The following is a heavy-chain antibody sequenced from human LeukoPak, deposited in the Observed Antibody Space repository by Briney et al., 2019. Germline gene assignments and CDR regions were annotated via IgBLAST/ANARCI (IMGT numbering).Heavy chain of an antibody. CDR2: MNPNSGNT. J-gene: IGHJ3*02. D-gene: IGHD3-22*01. CDR3: ARVRDYYDSSGYTDAFDI. CDR1: GYTFTSYD. Sequence: GASVKVSCKASGYTFTSYDINWVRQATGQGLEWVGWMNPNSGNTGYAQKFQGRVTMTRNTSISTAYMELSSLRSEDTAVYYCARVRDYYDSSGYTDAFDIWGQGTMVTVSS. V-gene: IGHV1-8*01.